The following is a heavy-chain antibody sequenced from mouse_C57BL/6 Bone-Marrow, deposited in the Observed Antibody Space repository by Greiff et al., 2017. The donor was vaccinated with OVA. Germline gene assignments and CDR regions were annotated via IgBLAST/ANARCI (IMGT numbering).Heavy chain of an antibody. CDR3: TRGLRSKGYAMDY. V-gene: IGHV1-15*01. D-gene: IGHD1-1*01. CDR2: IDPETGGT. J-gene: IGHJ4*01. CDR1: GYTFTDYE. Sequence: QVQLQQSGAELVRPGASVTLSCKASGYTFTDYEMHWVKQTPVHGLEWIGAIDPETGGTAYNQKFKGKAILTADKSSSTAYMELRSLTSEDSAVYYWTRGLRSKGYAMDYWGQGTSVTVSS.